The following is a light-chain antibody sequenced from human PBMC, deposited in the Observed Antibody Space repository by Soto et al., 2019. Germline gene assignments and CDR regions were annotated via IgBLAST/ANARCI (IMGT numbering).Light chain of an antibody. CDR3: QQYNSYPWT. Sequence: DIQMTQSPSTLSASVGDRVTITCRASQSISSWLAWYQQKPGKAPKLLIFHASSLEGGVPSRFSGGGSGTEFTLTISSLQPDDFATYYCQQYNSYPWTFGQGPKVEIK. CDR1: QSISSW. CDR2: HAS. J-gene: IGKJ1*01. V-gene: IGKV1-5*01.